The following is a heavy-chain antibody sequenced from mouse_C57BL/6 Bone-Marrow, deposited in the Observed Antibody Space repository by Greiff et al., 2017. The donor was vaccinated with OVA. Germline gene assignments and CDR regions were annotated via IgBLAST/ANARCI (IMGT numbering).Heavy chain of an antibody. V-gene: IGHV7-3*01. CDR1: GFTFTDYY. D-gene: IGHD2-4*01. J-gene: IGHJ3*01. CDR3: ARYPRPCDCVAWFAY. Sequence: EVQRVESGGGLVQPGGSLSLSCAASGFTFTDYYMSWVRQPPGKALEWMGFISNKANGSTTEYSASVKGRLTISRDNCQGFLYLRMNALRAEDSATYDCARYPRPCDCVAWFAYWGQGTLVTVSA. CDR2: ISNKANGSTT.